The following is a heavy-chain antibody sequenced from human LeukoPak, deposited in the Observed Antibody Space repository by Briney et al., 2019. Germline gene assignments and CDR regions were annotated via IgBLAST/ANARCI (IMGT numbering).Heavy chain of an antibody. V-gene: IGHV3-11*01. CDR1: GFTFSDYY. CDR3: ARMYSSSWYRTYNWFDP. D-gene: IGHD6-13*01. J-gene: IGHJ5*02. Sequence: PGGSLRLSCAASGFTFSDYYMSWIRQAPGKGLEWVSYISSSGSTIYYADSVKGRFTISRDNAKNSLYLQMNSLRAEDTAVYYCARMYSSSWYRTYNWFDPWGQGTLVTVSS. CDR2: ISSSGSTI.